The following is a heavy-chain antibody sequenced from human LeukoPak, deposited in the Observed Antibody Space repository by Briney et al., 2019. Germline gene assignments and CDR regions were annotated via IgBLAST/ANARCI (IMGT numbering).Heavy chain of an antibody. CDR3: ATSQGWDVDTAMVSNWFDP. J-gene: IGHJ5*02. CDR1: GGTFSSYA. CDR2: IIPIFGTA. Sequence: SVKVSCKASGGTFSSYAISWVRQAPGQGLEWMGGIIPIFGTANHAQKFQGRVTITADESTSTAYMELSSLRSEDTAVYYCATSQGWDVDTAMVSNWFDPWGQGTLVTVSS. D-gene: IGHD5-18*01. V-gene: IGHV1-69*13.